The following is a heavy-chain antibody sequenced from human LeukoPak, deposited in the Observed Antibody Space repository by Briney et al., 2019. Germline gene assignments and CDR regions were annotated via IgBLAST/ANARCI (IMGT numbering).Heavy chain of an antibody. CDR2: INRDGSST. V-gene: IGHV3-74*01. J-gene: IGHJ4*02. Sequence: PGGSLRLSCAASGIIFSNYWMHWVRQAPGKGLVWVSRINRDGSSTSYADSVKGRFTISRDNAKNSLYLQMNSLRAEDTAVYYCAREWELIDYWGQGTLVTVSS. D-gene: IGHD1-26*01. CDR1: GIIFSNYW. CDR3: AREWELIDY.